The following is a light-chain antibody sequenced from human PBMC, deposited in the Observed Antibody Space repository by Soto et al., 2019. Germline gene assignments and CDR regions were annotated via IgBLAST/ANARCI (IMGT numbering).Light chain of an antibody. CDR3: QQRHNWPIT. Sequence: EIVLTQSPGTLSLSPGERATLSCRASQSVSSNNLAWYQQRPGQAPRVVIYGASTRATGIPERFSGSGSGTDFTLTISRLEPEDFAVYYCQQRHNWPITFGQGTRLDIK. J-gene: IGKJ5*01. CDR1: QSVSSNN. V-gene: IGKV3D-20*02. CDR2: GAS.